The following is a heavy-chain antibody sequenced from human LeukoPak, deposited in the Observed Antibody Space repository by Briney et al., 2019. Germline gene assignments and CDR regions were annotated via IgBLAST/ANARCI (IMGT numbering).Heavy chain of an antibody. J-gene: IGHJ4*02. CDR3: ARGPNPWAFDA. V-gene: IGHV1-2*02. Sequence: SSVKVSCKPSGYTYSDYEMHWWRQAAGQRLEWMEWISRKSGDTNFAQNFQGSVTMTRDTSISTAYMELSSLTSDDRAVYYCARGPNPWAFDAWGEGTLVTVFS. D-gene: IGHD1-14*01. CDR2: ISRKSGDT. CDR1: GYTYSDYE.